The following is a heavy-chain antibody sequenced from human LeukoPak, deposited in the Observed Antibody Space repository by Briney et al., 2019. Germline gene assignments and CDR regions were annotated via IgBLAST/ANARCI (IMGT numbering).Heavy chain of an antibody. D-gene: IGHD3-22*01. CDR3: ARDLDYYDSSGYSGY. Sequence: VASVKVSCKASGYTFTSYYMHWVRQAPGQGLEWMGIINPSGGSTSYAQKFQGGVTMTRDMSTSTVYMELSSLRSEDTAVYYCARDLDYYDSSGYSGYWGQGTLVTVSS. J-gene: IGHJ4*02. CDR1: GYTFTSYY. CDR2: INPSGGST. V-gene: IGHV1-46*01.